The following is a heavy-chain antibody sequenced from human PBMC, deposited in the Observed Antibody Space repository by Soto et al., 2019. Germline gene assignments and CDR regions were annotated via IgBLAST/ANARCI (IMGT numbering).Heavy chain of an antibody. V-gene: IGHV3-30*18. J-gene: IGHJ6*02. CDR2: ISSDGSNK. CDR3: AKGPHYYGSGSQYGMDV. CDR1: GFTFRNYV. Sequence: GGSLRLSCAASGFTFRNYVMHWVRQAPGKGLEWVAVISSDGSNKYYADSVKGRFTISRDNSKNTLYLQMNSLRAEDTAVYYCAKGPHYYGSGSQYGMDVWGQGTTVTVSS. D-gene: IGHD3-10*01.